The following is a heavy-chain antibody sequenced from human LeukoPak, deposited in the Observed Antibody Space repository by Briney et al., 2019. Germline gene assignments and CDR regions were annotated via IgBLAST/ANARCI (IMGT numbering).Heavy chain of an antibody. D-gene: IGHD3-10*01. V-gene: IGHV4-39*07. CDR3: ARLYYGSGSYYLDY. CDR1: GGSISSSSYY. CDR2: IYYSGST. J-gene: IGHJ4*02. Sequence: PSETLSLTCTVSGGSISSSSYYWGWIRQPPGKGLEWIGSIYYSGSTYYNPSLKSRVTISVDTSKNQFSLKLSSVTAADTAVYYCARLYYGSGSYYLDYWGQGTLVTVSS.